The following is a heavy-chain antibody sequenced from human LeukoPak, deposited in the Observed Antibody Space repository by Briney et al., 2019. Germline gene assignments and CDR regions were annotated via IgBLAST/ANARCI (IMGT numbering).Heavy chain of an antibody. CDR1: GFTFSSYW. Sequence: GGSLRLSCAASGFTFSSYWMSWVRQTPGKGLEWVANIKEDGSEKYYVDSVKGRFTISRDNAKNSLYLQMNSLRAEDTAVYYCARDHRGYSYGSEQYHYYYMDVWGKGTTVTVSS. J-gene: IGHJ6*03. V-gene: IGHV3-7*01. CDR2: IKEDGSEK. CDR3: ARDHRGYSYGSEQYHYYYMDV. D-gene: IGHD5-18*01.